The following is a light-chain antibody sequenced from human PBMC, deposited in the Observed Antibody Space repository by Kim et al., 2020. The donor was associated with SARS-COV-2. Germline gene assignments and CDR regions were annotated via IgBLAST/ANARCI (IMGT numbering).Light chain of an antibody. CDR3: QQYKNWPPYT. CDR2: GAS. V-gene: IGKV3-15*01. J-gene: IGKJ2*01. Sequence: SPGERAPVPCRASQSVSSNLAWYQQKPGQAPRLLISGASTRATGIPARFSGSGSGTEFTLTISSLQSEDFAVYYCQQYKNWPPYTFGQGTKLEI. CDR1: QSVSSN.